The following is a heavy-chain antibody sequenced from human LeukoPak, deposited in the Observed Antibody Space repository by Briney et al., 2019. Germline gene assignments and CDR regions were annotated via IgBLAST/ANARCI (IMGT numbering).Heavy chain of an antibody. D-gene: IGHD3-22*01. V-gene: IGHV4-34*01. CDR2: INHSGST. CDR3: WRGRGAPPMMVVVIPYYYYGMDV. J-gene: IGHJ6*02. CDR1: GASFSGYY. Sequence: PSETLSLTCAVYGASFSGYYWSWIRQPPGKGLEWIGEINHSGSTNYNPSLKSRVTISVDTSKNQFSLKLSSVTAADTPVYYCWRGRGAPPMMVVVIPYYYYGMDVWGQGTTVTVSS.